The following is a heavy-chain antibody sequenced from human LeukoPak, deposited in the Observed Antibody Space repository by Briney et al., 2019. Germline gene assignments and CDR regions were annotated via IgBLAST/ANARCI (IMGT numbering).Heavy chain of an antibody. D-gene: IGHD4-17*01. J-gene: IGHJ2*01. Sequence: GGSLRLSCAASGFTVSSNYMSWVREAPGKGLEWVSVIYSGGSTYYADSVKGRFTISRYNSKNTLYLQMNSLRAEDTAVHYCARGYGDYWYFDLWGRGTLVTVSS. V-gene: IGHV3-53*01. CDR1: GFTVSSNY. CDR3: ARGYGDYWYFDL. CDR2: IYSGGST.